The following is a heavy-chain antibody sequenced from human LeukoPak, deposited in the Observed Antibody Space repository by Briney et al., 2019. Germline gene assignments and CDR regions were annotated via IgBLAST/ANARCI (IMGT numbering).Heavy chain of an antibody. D-gene: IGHD2-15*01. J-gene: IGHJ6*02. V-gene: IGHV3-53*01. CDR2: IYSGGST. CDR1: GFTFCDHA. Sequence: GGSLRLSCTASGFTFCDHAMSWVRQAPGKGLEWVSVIYSGGSTYYADSVKGRFTISRDNSKNTLYLQMNSLRAEDTAVYYCAREGGGYCSGGSCYAYYYYGMDVWGQGTTVTVSS. CDR3: AREGGGYCSGGSCYAYYYYGMDV.